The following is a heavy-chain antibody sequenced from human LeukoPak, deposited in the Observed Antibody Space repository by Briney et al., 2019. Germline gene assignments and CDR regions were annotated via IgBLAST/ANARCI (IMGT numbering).Heavy chain of an antibody. CDR1: GGSFSPAH. CDR2: ICNNGHT. Sequence: SETLSLTCTFSGGSFSPAHWSWIRQPPGKGLEWIGVICNNGHTDYNPSLQSRVTISVDTSKRQFSLKLSSLAAADTAVYYCATGRDPYKTGHWGQGTLVTVSS. D-gene: IGHD3-10*01. J-gene: IGHJ4*02. V-gene: IGHV4-59*01. CDR3: ATGRDPYKTGH.